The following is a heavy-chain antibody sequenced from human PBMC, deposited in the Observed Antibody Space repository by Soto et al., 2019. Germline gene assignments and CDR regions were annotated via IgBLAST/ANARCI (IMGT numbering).Heavy chain of an antibody. CDR2: IYHSGST. J-gene: IGHJ4*02. CDR1: GGSISSGGYS. Sequence: PSETLSLTCAVYGGSISSGGYSWSWIRQPPGKGLEWIGYIYHSGSTYYNPSLKSRVTISVDTSKNQFSLKLSSVTAADTAVYYCARRYGSSFDFWGQGTLVTVSS. CDR3: ARRYGSSFDF. V-gene: IGHV4-30-2*01. D-gene: IGHD6-13*01.